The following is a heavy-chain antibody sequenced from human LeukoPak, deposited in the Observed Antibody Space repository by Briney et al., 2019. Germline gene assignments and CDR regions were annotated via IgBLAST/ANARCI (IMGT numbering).Heavy chain of an antibody. J-gene: IGHJ6*02. CDR1: GSSVSDNY. D-gene: IGHD2-15*01. CDR2: NYSGGHT. CDR3: ARVLPSSPGHYYYGMDV. V-gene: IGHV3-66*01. Sequence: QAGGSLRLSCVASGSSVSDNYMSWVRQAPGKGLEWVSVNYSGGHTFYGDSVKGRFTISRDNSKNTLYLQMSGLRVEDTAVYFCARVLPSSPGHYYYGMDVWGQGTTVTVSS.